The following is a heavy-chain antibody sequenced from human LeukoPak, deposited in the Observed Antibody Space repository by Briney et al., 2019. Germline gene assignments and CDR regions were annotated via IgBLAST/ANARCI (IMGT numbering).Heavy chain of an antibody. D-gene: IGHD3-22*01. CDR3: ARGGSSGYYYG. CDR1: GGSMSGYY. Sequence: SETLSLTCTVSGGSMSGYYWNWIRQPAGKGLEWIGRIHTTGGTNSKPSLKSRLIMSVDTSTNQFSLKLTSMTAADTAVYYCARGGSSGYYYGWGQGTLVTVSS. V-gene: IGHV4-4*07. J-gene: IGHJ4*02. CDR2: IHTTGGT.